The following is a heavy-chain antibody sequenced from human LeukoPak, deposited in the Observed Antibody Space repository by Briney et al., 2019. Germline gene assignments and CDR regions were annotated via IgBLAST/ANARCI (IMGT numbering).Heavy chain of an antibody. CDR3: ARDQTSLYRSSTSCSGFDY. V-gene: IGHV3-30*02. J-gene: IGHJ4*02. CDR1: GFNFSTYG. D-gene: IGHD2-2*01. Sequence: PGGSLRLSCAESGFNFSTYGMHWVRQAPGKGLEWVSFIRYDGSIAYYTDSVRSRFIISRDNSKNTLYLQMSSLRAEDTAVYYCARDQTSLYRSSTSCSGFDYWGQGTLVTVSS. CDR2: IRYDGSIA.